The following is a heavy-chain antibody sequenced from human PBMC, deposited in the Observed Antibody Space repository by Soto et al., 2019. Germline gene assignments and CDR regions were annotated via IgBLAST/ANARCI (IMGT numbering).Heavy chain of an antibody. CDR1: GYTFTSYG. D-gene: IGHD1-26*01. Sequence: ASVKVSCKASGYTFTSYGISWVRQAPGQGLEWMGWISAYNGNTNYAQKLQGRVTRTTDTSTSTAYMELRSRRSDDTAVYYCARESPYSGSPNWFDPWGQGTLVTVSS. CDR3: ARESPYSGSPNWFDP. J-gene: IGHJ5*02. CDR2: ISAYNGNT. V-gene: IGHV1-18*01.